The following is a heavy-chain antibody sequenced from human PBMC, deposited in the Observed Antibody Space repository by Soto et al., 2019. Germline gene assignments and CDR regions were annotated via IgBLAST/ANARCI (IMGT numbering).Heavy chain of an antibody. CDR2: IDPRAGRT. V-gene: IGHV1-46*04. CDR1: GYTFTTYY. D-gene: IGHD3-22*01. Sequence: QVQLVQSGAEVKKPGASVKVSCKASGYTFTTYYMHWIRQAPGQGPEWMGIIDPRAGRTGYAQRLQGRVTLTSDTSTTTVYMELSSLRSDDTAIYYCARERDDSSGYPFDSWGQGTLVIVSS. J-gene: IGHJ4*02. CDR3: ARERDDSSGYPFDS.